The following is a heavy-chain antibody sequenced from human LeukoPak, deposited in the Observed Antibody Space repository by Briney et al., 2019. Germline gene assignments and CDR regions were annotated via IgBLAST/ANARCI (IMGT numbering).Heavy chain of an antibody. CDR3: ARHGTGSYFDY. D-gene: IGHD3-10*01. CDR1: GGSISSYY. J-gene: IGHJ4*02. Sequence: SETLSLTCTVSGGSISSYYWSWIRQPPGKGLERIGYIYYSGSTNYNPSLKSRVTISVDTSKNQFSLKLSSVTAADTAVYYCARHGTGSYFDYWGQGTLVTVSS. V-gene: IGHV4-59*08. CDR2: IYYSGST.